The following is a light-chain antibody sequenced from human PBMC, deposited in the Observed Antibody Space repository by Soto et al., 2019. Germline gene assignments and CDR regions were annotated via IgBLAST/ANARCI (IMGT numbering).Light chain of an antibody. Sequence: QSALTQPASVSGSPGQSITISCCGTSSDVGSYNLVSWYQQHPGKAPQLMIYEASKRPSGVSDRFSGSKSGNTASLTISGLQAEDEADYYCCSYAGSNTFVFGGGTKLTVL. CDR1: SSDVGSYNL. CDR2: EAS. V-gene: IGLV2-23*02. CDR3: CSYAGSNTFV. J-gene: IGLJ2*01.